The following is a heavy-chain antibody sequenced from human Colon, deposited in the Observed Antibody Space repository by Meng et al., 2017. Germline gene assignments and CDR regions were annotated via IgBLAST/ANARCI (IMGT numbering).Heavy chain of an antibody. V-gene: IGHV4-31*03. CDR1: GGSIKSGGYH. J-gene: IGHJ4*02. D-gene: IGHD4-17*01. CDR3: ARDALYGTDY. CDR2: MSDSGTT. Sequence: QVHLHESGPGLVRPSDNLSLVCTVSGGSIKSGGYHWSGVRQHPGKGLEYIGFMSDSGTTDYNPSLRSRVSISEIGSSKNQFSLTLRSVTAADTATYFCARDALYGTDYWGQGVLVTVSS.